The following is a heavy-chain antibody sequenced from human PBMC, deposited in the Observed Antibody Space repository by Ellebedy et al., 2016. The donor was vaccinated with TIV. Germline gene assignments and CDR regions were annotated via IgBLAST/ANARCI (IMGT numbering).Heavy chain of an antibody. CDR1: GFSVSSHY. V-gene: IGHV3-53*01. D-gene: IGHD3-22*01. CDR2: IYAGGNT. CDR3: ARIPYYHSSGWVTYFDY. Sequence: GESLKISCAASGFSVSSHYMTWVRQAPGKGLEWVSIIYAGGNTKYADSVKGRFTISRDNSKNTLYLEMKSLKVHDTAVYYCARIPYYHSSGWVTYFDYWGQGTLVTVSS. J-gene: IGHJ4*02.